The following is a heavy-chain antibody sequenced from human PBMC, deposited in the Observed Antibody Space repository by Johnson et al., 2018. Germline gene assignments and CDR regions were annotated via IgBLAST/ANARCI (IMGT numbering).Heavy chain of an antibody. CDR3: AKVPRAVYPSMVPDAFDV. CDR2: ISYDGSNK. J-gene: IGHJ3*01. V-gene: IGHV3-30*18. CDR1: GFTFSNFA. D-gene: IGHD2-8*01. Sequence: VQLVQSGGGVVQPGRSLRVSCAASGFTFSNFAMHWVRQAPGKGLEWVAVISYDGSNKYYAASVKGRFNISRDNSKNTLYLRMNSLRAEDTAVYYCAKVPRAVYPSMVPDAFDVWGQGTRVTVSS.